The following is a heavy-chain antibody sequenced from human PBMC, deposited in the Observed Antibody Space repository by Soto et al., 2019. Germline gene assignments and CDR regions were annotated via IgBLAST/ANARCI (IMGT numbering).Heavy chain of an antibody. CDR2: INPSGGST. CDR1: GYTFTSYY. Sequence: ASVKVSCKASGYTFTSYYMHWLRQSPGQGLEWMGIINPSGGSTSYAQKFQGRVTMTRDTSTSTVYMELSSLRSEDTAVYYCARDEPLSYYGMDVWGQGTTVTVSS. J-gene: IGHJ6*02. V-gene: IGHV1-46*01. CDR3: ARDEPLSYYGMDV.